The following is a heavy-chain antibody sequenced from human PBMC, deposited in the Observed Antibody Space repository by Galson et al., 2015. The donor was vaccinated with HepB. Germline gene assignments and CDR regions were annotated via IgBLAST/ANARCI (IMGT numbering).Heavy chain of an antibody. V-gene: IGHV7-4-1*02. Sequence: SVKVSCKASGYTFTSYAMNWVRQAPGQGLEWMGWINTNTGNPTYAQGFTGQFVFSLDTSVSTAYLQISSLKAEDTAVYYCAREGYSGYGDAFDIWGQGTMVTVSS. D-gene: IGHD5-12*01. CDR2: INTNTGNP. CDR3: AREGYSGYGDAFDI. J-gene: IGHJ3*02. CDR1: GYTFTSYA.